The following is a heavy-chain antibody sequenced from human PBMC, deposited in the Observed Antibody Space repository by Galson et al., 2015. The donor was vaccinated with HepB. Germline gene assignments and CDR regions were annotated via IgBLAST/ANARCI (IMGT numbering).Heavy chain of an antibody. Sequence: QSGAEVKKPGESLKISCKGSGYSFTSYWIGWVRQMPGKGLEWMGIIYPGDSDTRYSPSFQGQVTISADKSISTAYLQWSSLKASDTAMYYCARITLMDYYDSSGFYDAFDIWGQGTMVTVSS. D-gene: IGHD3-22*01. J-gene: IGHJ3*02. CDR2: IYPGDSDT. V-gene: IGHV5-51*01. CDR3: ARITLMDYYDSSGFYDAFDI. CDR1: GYSFTSYW.